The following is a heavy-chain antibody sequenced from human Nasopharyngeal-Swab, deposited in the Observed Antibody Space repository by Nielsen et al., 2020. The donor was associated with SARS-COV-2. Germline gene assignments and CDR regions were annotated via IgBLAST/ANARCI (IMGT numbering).Heavy chain of an antibody. CDR3: ARGTSNYYDSSGTIDY. Sequence: WIRQPPGKGLEWIGEINHSGSTNYNPSLKSRVTISVDTSKNQFSLKLSSVTAADTAVYYCARGTSNYYDSSGTIDYWGQGTLVTVPQ. CDR2: INHSGST. D-gene: IGHD3-22*01. V-gene: IGHV4-34*01. J-gene: IGHJ4*02.